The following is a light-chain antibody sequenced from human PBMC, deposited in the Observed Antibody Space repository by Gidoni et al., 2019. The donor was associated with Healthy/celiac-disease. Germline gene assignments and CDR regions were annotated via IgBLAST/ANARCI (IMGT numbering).Light chain of an antibody. CDR3: GTWDSSLSAVV. CDR1: SSNIGNNY. J-gene: IGLJ2*01. CDR2: DNN. Sequence: APGQKVTISCSGSSSNIGNNYVSWYQQLPGTAPKLLIYDNNKRPSGIPDRFSGSKSGTSATLGITGLQTGDEADYYCGTWDSSLSAVVFGGGTKLTVL. V-gene: IGLV1-51*01.